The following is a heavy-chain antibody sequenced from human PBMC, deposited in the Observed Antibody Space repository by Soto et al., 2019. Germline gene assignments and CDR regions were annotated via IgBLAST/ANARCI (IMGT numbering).Heavy chain of an antibody. D-gene: IGHD4-17*01. Sequence: QVTLKESGPSPVKPTQTLTVTCTFSGFSLSNSGVGVAWIRQPPGKALEWLALIYGDNDKRYSPSLKTRLTITKDTSKNQVVLTMTNMDPVDTATHYCAHCTPHHYGDYDPGTSHGFDSWGQGTLVTVSS. CDR1: GFSLSNSGVG. CDR2: IYGDNDK. J-gene: IGHJ4*02. CDR3: AHCTPHHYGDYDPGTSHGFDS. V-gene: IGHV2-5*02.